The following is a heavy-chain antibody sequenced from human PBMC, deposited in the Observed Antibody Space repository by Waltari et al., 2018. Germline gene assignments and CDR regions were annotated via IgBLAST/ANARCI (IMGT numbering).Heavy chain of an antibody. D-gene: IGHD5-18*01. Sequence: EVQLVESGGGLVQTGGSLRLSCAASGFPFRCFWMGLVRQGPGKGLEWLANINHDGSGKFFLGSVKGRFTISRDNAKNSVYLQMNSLTGEDTAVYYCATSLDAAGNDWGQGTLVTVSS. CDR3: ATSLDAAGND. CDR2: INHDGSGK. CDR1: GFPFRCFW. V-gene: IGHV3-7*01. J-gene: IGHJ4*02.